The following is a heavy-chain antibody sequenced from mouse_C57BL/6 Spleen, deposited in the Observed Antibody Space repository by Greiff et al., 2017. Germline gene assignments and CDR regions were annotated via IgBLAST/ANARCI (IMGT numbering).Heavy chain of an antibody. D-gene: IGHD2-10*01. CDR3: ARAGPYYGNHLYAMDY. CDR2: IYPGSGST. CDR1: GYTFTSYW. J-gene: IGHJ4*01. V-gene: IGHV1-55*01. Sequence: QVQLKQPGAELVKPGASVKMSCKASGYTFTSYWITWVKPRPGQGLEWIGDIYPGSGSTNYNEKFKSKATLTADTSSSTAYMQLSSLTSEDSAVYYCARAGPYYGNHLYAMDYWGQGTSVTVSS.